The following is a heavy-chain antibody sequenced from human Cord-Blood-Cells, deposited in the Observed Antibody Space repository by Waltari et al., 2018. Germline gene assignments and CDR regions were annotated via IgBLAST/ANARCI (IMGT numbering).Heavy chain of an antibody. J-gene: IGHJ4*02. CDR2: INPNSGGT. V-gene: IGHV1-2*02. Sequence: QVQLVQSGAEVKKPGASVMVSCKASGYTFTGSYLHWVRQAPGQVLEWMGWINPNSGGTNDAQKFQGRVTMTRDTSISTAYMELSRLRSDDTAMYYCARDNSTSCYDYWGQGTLVTVSS. D-gene: IGHD2-2*01. CDR3: ARDNSTSCYDY. CDR1: GYTFTGSY.